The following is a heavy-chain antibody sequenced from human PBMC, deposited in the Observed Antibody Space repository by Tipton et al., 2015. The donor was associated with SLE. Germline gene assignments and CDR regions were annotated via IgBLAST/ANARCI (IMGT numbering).Heavy chain of an antibody. D-gene: IGHD1-26*01. J-gene: IGHJ6*02. CDR3: ARAGYSGSYYGYYYYGMDV. V-gene: IGHV4-34*01. CDR1: GGSISAYY. CDR2: ISHTGST. Sequence: TLSLTCTVSGGSISAYYWSWIRQPPGKGLEWIGEISHTGSTNFNPSLKSRVAISADTSKNQFSLKLSSVTAADTAVYYCARAGYSGSYYGYYYYGMDVWGQGTTVTVSS.